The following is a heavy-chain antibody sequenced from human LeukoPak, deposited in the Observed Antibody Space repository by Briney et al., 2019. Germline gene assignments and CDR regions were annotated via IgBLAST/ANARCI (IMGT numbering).Heavy chain of an antibody. CDR1: GFTFYDYA. CDR2: ISWNSGSI. V-gene: IGHV3-9*01. CDR3: AKAAIGKNYYFDY. Sequence: PGGSLRLSCAASGFTFYDYAMHWVRQAPGKGPEWVSGISWNSGSIGYADSVKGRFTISRDNAKNSLYLQMNSLRAEDTALYYCAKAAIGKNYYFDYWGQGTLVTVSS. J-gene: IGHJ4*02. D-gene: IGHD1-7*01.